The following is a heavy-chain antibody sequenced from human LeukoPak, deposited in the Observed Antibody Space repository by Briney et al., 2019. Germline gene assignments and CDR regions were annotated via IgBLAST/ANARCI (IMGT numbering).Heavy chain of an antibody. CDR2: FYYTGSS. CDR3: ATLEKSTITGRGFDY. CDR1: GGSISSYY. V-gene: IGHV4-59*03. D-gene: IGHD5-24*01. Sequence: TSETLSLTCTVSGGSISSYYWSWIRQPPGKGLEWIGYFYYTGSSNYNPSLKSRVTISVDTSKNQFSLKLSSVTAADTAVYYCATLEKSTITGRGFDYWGQGTPVTVSS. J-gene: IGHJ4*02.